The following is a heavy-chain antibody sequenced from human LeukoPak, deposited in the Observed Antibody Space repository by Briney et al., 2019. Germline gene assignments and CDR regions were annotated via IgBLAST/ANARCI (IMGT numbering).Heavy chain of an antibody. CDR2: ISGGGGTT. D-gene: IGHD3-10*01. J-gene: IGHJ4*02. V-gene: IGHV3-23*01. CDR3: AKKAIVRGVISRYFDY. Sequence: GALRLSCAASGFTFSNYGMNWVRQAPGKGLEWVSVISGGGGTTYYADSVKGRFTISRDNSKNTLYLQMNSLRAEDTAVYYCAKKAIVRGVISRYFDYWGQGTLVTVSS. CDR1: GFTFSNYG.